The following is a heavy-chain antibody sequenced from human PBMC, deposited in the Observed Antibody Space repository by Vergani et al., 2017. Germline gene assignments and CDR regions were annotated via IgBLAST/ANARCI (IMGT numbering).Heavy chain of an antibody. D-gene: IGHD3-10*01. J-gene: IGHJ5*02. CDR3: ARENYYGSGTYVDP. CDR2: IKNTGDST. V-gene: IGHV3-23*01. Sequence: EVQLLQSEGAVVQPGGSLRLSCVASGFTFRIHAMSWVRQGHGQGLGWVSSIKNTGDSTHYADSVKGRFTISRDNSKHTLHLQINNLRVEDTAVYYCARENYYGSGTYVDPWGQGTLVTVSS. CDR1: GFTFRIHA.